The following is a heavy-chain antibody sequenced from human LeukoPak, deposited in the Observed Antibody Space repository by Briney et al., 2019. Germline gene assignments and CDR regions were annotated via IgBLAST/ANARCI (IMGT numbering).Heavy chain of an antibody. CDR2: INQDGGEK. V-gene: IGHV3-7*01. J-gene: IGHJ6*03. Sequence: PGGSLRLSCVVSGFTFSDYWMSWVRQAPGKGLEWVANINQDGGEKYYVDSMKGRFTISRDNAKNSLYLQMNSLRAEDTAVFYCARIRITVSTIRDYYYRYLDVWGRGTTVTVSS. CDR3: ARIRITVSTIRDYYYRYLDV. CDR1: GFTFSDYW. D-gene: IGHD5/OR15-5a*01.